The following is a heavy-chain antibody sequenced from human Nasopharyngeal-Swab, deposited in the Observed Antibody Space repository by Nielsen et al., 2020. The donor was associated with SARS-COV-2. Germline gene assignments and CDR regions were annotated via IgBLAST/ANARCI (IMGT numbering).Heavy chain of an antibody. D-gene: IGHD4-17*01. V-gene: IGHV4-39*07. J-gene: IGHJ4*02. CDR1: GASISNRTYY. Sequence: SETLSLTCSVSGASISNRTYYWGWIRQSPEKGLQWIGTVFYTGTYYNTSLQSRVTISVDTSKNPFSLKLTSVTAADTAVYYCVRDESGDYLGLPFDSWGPGTLVTVSS. CDR2: VFYTGT. CDR3: VRDESGDYLGLPFDS.